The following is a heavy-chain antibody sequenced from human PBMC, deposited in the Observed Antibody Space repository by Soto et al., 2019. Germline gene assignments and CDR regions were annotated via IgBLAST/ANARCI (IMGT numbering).Heavy chain of an antibody. CDR1: GYIFTAYA. J-gene: IGHJ5*02. V-gene: IGHV1-3*01. Sequence: ASVKVSCKASGYIFTAYAIHWVRQAPGQMLEWMGWINAGNDNTKYSQKFQGRVTITMDTSASTAYMDLNSLRSEDTAVYYCARTGGYDFWSGYLNWFDPWGQGTLVTVPQ. CDR3: ARTGGYDFWSGYLNWFDP. CDR2: INAGNDNT. D-gene: IGHD3-3*01.